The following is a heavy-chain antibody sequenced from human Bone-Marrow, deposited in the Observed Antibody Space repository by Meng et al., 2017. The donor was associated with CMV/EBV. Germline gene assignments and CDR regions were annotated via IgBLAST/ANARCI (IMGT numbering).Heavy chain of an antibody. V-gene: IGHV4-61*01. D-gene: IGHD6-6*01. J-gene: IGHJ6*01. Sequence: SETLSLTCTVSGGSVSSGSYYWSWIRQPPGKGLEWIGYIYYSGSTNYNPSLKSRVTISVDTSKNQFSLKLSSVTAADTAVYYCARGARLAVWGHGTKVTVS. CDR1: GGSVSSGSYY. CDR3: ARGARLAV. CDR2: IYYSGST.